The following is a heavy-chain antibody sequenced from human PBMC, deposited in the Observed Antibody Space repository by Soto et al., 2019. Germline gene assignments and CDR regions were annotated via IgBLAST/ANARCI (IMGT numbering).Heavy chain of an antibody. CDR1: GFTFSNYG. Sequence: QVQLVESGGGVVQPGRSLRLSCAASGFTFSNYGMHWVRQAPVKGLEWVALISYDGSIKYYADSVKGRFTISRDNSKNTLYPQVNSLRAEDTAVYYCAKDITHYDSSASLLHWGQGTLVTVSS. V-gene: IGHV3-30*18. CDR3: AKDITHYDSSASLLH. CDR2: ISYDGSIK. D-gene: IGHD3-22*01. J-gene: IGHJ4*02.